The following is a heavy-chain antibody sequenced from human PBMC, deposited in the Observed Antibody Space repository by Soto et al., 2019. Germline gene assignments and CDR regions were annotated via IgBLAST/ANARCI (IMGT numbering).Heavy chain of an antibody. J-gene: IGHJ6*02. V-gene: IGHV1-2*04. D-gene: IGHD6-13*01. CDR1: GYTFTGYY. Sequence: QVQLVQSGAEVKKPGASVKVSCKASGYTFTGYYMHWVRQAPGQGLEWMGWINPNSGGTNYAQKFQGWVTMTRDTSISTAYMELSSLRSDDTAVYYCARQLDAPYYYYGMDVWGQGTTVTVSS. CDR3: ARQLDAPYYYYGMDV. CDR2: INPNSGGT.